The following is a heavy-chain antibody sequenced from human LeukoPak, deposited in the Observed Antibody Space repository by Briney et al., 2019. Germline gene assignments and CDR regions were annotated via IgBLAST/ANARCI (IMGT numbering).Heavy chain of an antibody. CDR3: TRVGYIDEGIDY. V-gene: IGHV3-7*04. Sequence: PGGSLRLSCVASGFPFSSYWMTWVRQCPGKGLEWVATIKQDGSKKSYVDSVKGRFTISRDNAKNSLYLQMNSLRAEDTAIYYCTRVGYIDEGIDYWGQGTLVTVSS. D-gene: IGHD5-24*01. CDR1: GFPFSSYW. CDR2: IKQDGSKK. J-gene: IGHJ4*02.